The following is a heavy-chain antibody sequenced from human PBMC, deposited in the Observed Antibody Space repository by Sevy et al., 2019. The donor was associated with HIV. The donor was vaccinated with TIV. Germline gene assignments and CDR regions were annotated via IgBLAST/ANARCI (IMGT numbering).Heavy chain of an antibody. J-gene: IGHJ4*02. V-gene: IGHV3-23*01. D-gene: IGHD2-2*01. CDR3: AREGCSRPHDY. CDR2: LSFGCGKI. CDR1: GFNFNRYS. Sequence: GGSLRLSCVVSGFNFNRYSMSWVRQAPGKGLEWVSTLSFGCGKINYADSVKGRFIISRDDSENTLYLQMNSLRAEDTAVYYCAREGCSRPHDYWGQGTLVTVSS.